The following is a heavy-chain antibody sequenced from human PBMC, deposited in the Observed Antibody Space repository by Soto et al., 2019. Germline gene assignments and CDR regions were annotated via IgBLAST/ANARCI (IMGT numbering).Heavy chain of an antibody. V-gene: IGHV1-69*01. J-gene: IGHJ4*02. Sequence: QVQLVQSGAEVKKPGSSVKVSCKASGGTFSSYAISWVRQAPGQGLEWMGGIIPIFGTANYAQKCQGRVTITADESTSTAYMELSSLRSEDTAVYYCARDAGYYYDSSGYDYERQTRNDYWGQGTLVTVSS. CDR3: ARDAGYYYDSSGYDYERQTRNDY. CDR1: GGTFSSYA. D-gene: IGHD3-22*01. CDR2: IIPIFGTA.